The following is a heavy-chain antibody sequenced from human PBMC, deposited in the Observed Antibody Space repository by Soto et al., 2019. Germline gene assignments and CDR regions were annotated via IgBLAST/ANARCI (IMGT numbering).Heavy chain of an antibody. Sequence: QVRLQESGPGLVKPSQTLSLTGTVSGVSINSEGYYWGRIRRPPGKGLEWIGYIYYSGRTCYNPALNFRIPISLDTSNNLFSLKLSSVTAADTAVYYRARATSSGYYYADWGQGTLVTVSS. CDR3: ARATSSGYYYAD. J-gene: IGHJ4*02. CDR1: GVSINSEGYY. V-gene: IGHV4-31*03. D-gene: IGHD3-22*01. CDR2: IYYSGRT.